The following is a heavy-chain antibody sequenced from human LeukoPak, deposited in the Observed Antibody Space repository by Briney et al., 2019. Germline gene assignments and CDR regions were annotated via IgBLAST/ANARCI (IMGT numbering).Heavy chain of an antibody. J-gene: IGHJ4*02. CDR1: GFTFRSYW. V-gene: IGHV3-7*03. CDR2: IKQDGSEK. Sequence: PGGSLRLSCAASGFTFRSYWMRWVRQAPGKGPEWVANIKQDGSEKNYVDSVKGRFTISRDNAKNSLYLQMNSLRVEDTAVYYCASGLELDYWGQGTLVTVSS. CDR3: ASGLELDY.